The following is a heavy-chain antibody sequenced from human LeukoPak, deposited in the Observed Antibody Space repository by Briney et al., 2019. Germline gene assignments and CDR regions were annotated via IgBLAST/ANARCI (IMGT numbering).Heavy chain of an antibody. V-gene: IGHV1-18*01. CDR3: ARGPHYYGSGSYYPFDY. J-gene: IGHJ4*02. D-gene: IGHD3-10*01. CDR1: GFTFTTYG. Sequence: GGSLRLSCAASGFTFTTYGISWVRQAPGQGLEWMGCISVYNGNTNYAQKFQGRVTMTTDTSTNTTYVELRSLISDDTAVYYCARGPHYYGSGSYYPFDYWGQGTLVTVSS. CDR2: ISVYNGNT.